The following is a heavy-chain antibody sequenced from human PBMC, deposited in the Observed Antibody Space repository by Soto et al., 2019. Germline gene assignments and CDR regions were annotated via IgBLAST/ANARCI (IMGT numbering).Heavy chain of an antibody. CDR3: ARGNPSYYDISGYDGVFDS. D-gene: IGHD3-22*01. CDR2: VSPYNGNT. V-gene: IGHV1-18*01. J-gene: IGHJ4*02. CDR1: GYSFTSYG. Sequence: QVQLVQSGAEVKRPGASVKVSCKASGYSFTSYGISWVRQAPGQGLEWMGWVSPYNGNTNYAQKFQGRVTMTTDTSTSTADMELRSLRTDDTAVYYCARGNPSYYDISGYDGVFDSWGQGTLVTVS.